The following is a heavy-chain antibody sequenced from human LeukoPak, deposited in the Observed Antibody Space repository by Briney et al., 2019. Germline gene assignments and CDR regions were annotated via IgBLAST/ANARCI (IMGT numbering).Heavy chain of an antibody. J-gene: IGHJ5*02. V-gene: IGHV4-34*01. D-gene: IGHD6-19*01. CDR1: GGSFSGYY. CDR2: INHSGST. CDR3: ARLAFGYSSGWRTSNWFDP. Sequence: SETLSLTCAVYGGSFSGYYWSWIRQPPGKGLEWIGEINHSGSTNYNPSLKSRVTISVDTSKNQFSLKLSSVTAADTAVYYCARLAFGYSSGWRTSNWFDPWGQGTLVTVSS.